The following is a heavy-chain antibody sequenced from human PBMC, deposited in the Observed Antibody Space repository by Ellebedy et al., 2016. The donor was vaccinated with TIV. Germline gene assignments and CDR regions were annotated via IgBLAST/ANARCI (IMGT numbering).Heavy chain of an antibody. CDR3: ARDYVIAAAGIDY. J-gene: IGHJ4*02. Sequence: GESLKISCAASGFTFSSYGMHWVRQAPGKGLEWVAVIWYDGSNKYYADSVKGRFTISRDNSKNTLYLQMNSLRAEDTAVYYCARDYVIAAAGIDYWGQGTLVTVSS. V-gene: IGHV3-33*08. CDR1: GFTFSSYG. CDR2: IWYDGSNK. D-gene: IGHD6-13*01.